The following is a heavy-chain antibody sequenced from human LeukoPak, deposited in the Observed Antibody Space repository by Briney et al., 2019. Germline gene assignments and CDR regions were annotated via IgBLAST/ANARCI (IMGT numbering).Heavy chain of an antibody. CDR1: GGSISSSSYY. CDR3: ARGATVTTWPYSYDY. CDR2: IYYSGST. J-gene: IGHJ4*02. D-gene: IGHD4-17*01. Sequence: PSETLSLTCTVSGGSISSSSYYRGWIRQPPGKGLEWIGSIYYSGSTYYNPSLKSRVTISVDTSKNQFSLKLSSVTAADTAVYYCARGATVTTWPYSYDYWGQGTLVTVSS. V-gene: IGHV4-39*07.